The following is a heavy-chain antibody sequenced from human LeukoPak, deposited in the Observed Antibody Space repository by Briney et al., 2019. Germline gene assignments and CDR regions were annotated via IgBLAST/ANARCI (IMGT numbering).Heavy chain of an antibody. CDR1: GYTLTELS. Sequence: ASVKVSCKVSGYTLTELSMHWVRQAPGKGLEWMGGFDPEDGETIYAQKFQGRVTMTEDTSTDTAHMELSSLRSEDTAVYYCATEGATTKRDYYYGMDVWGQGTAVIVSS. CDR2: FDPEDGET. D-gene: IGHD1-26*01. CDR3: ATEGATTKRDYYYGMDV. J-gene: IGHJ6*02. V-gene: IGHV1-24*01.